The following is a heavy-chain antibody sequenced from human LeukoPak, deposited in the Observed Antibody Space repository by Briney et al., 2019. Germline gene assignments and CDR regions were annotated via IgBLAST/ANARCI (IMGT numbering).Heavy chain of an antibody. CDR1: GFTLDDHA. Sequence: PGGSLRLSCAASGFTLDDHAMHWVRQAPGKGLEWVSLISGDGGSTYYADSVKGRFTISRDNSKNSLYLQMNSLRTEDTALHYCSRDGSLVRLDYWGQGTLVTVSS. CDR2: ISGDGGST. J-gene: IGHJ4*02. CDR3: SRDGSLVRLDY. V-gene: IGHV3-43*02. D-gene: IGHD5-24*01.